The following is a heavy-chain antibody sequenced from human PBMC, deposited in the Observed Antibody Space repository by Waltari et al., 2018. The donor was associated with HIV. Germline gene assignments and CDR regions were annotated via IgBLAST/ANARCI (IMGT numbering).Heavy chain of an antibody. CDR3: TSGGVGSTEDFYYGMDV. J-gene: IGHJ6*02. D-gene: IGHD3-16*01. Sequence: QLHLQQSGPGLVNPSETLSLSCTVYGGSISRRNYYWGWIRQPHGMGLEWIGSIYYSGSTYYNPSLKSRVTVSVDTSRNQFSLKLYSVTAADTAVYYCTSGGVGSTEDFYYGMDVWGQGTTVTVSS. V-gene: IGHV4-39*01. CDR1: GGSISRRNYY. CDR2: IYYSGST.